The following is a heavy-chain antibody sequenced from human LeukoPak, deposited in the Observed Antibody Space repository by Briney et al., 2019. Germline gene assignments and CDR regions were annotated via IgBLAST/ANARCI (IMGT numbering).Heavy chain of an antibody. J-gene: IGHJ2*01. V-gene: IGHV4-34*01. D-gene: IGHD1-26*01. CDR1: GGSFSGYY. CDR3: ARGLVGGSFGL. Sequence: SETLSLTCAVYGGSFSGYYWSWIRQPPGKGLEWIGEINHSGSTNYNPSLKSRVTISVDTSENQFSLKLSSVTAADTAVYYCARGLVGGSFGLWGRGTLVTVSS. CDR2: INHSGST.